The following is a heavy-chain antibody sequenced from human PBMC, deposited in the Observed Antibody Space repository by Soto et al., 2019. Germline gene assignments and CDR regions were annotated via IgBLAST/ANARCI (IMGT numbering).Heavy chain of an antibody. CDR2: INHSGST. CDR3: AKKYSRGVFDI. J-gene: IGHJ3*02. D-gene: IGHD2-15*01. V-gene: IGHV4-34*01. CDR1: GGSFSGYY. Sequence: SETLSLTCAVYGGSFSGYYWSWIRQPPGKGLEWIGEINHSGSTNYNPSLKSRVTISVDTSKNQFSLKLSSVTAVDTAIYYCAKKYSRGVFDIGGKGKMVTVS.